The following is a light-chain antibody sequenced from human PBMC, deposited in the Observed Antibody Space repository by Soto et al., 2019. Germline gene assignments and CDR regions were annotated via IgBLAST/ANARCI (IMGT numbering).Light chain of an antibody. CDR2: AAS. Sequence: DIQMTQSPSCVSASVGDRVVITCRASQDISNYLAWYQQKPGDAPELLIYAASRLKRGVPSRFSGSGSGTDFTLIIDSLQPEDFATYYCQQADIFPLTFGGGTKVEI. J-gene: IGKJ4*01. CDR1: QDISNY. CDR3: QQADIFPLT. V-gene: IGKV1-12*01.